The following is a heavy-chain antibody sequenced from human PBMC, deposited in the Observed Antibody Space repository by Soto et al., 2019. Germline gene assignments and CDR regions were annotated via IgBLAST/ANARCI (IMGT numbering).Heavy chain of an antibody. CDR2: IGWKGDNYST. J-gene: IGHJ5*02. D-gene: IGHD1-26*01. CDR3: TKYSGSASTPAA. V-gene: IGHV3-73*02. Sequence: EVQLVESGGGLVQPGGSLKLSCAASGFTFSGSAMHWVRQASGKGLEWVGRIGWKGDNYSTTYGAAVKGRFTITKDDSKNTAYLKMSSLDTEATAVYYCTKYSGSASTPAALGQGTLVTVSS. CDR1: GFTFSGSA.